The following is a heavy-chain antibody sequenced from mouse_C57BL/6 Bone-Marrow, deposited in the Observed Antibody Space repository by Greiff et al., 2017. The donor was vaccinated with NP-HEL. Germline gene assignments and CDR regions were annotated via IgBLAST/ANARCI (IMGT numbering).Heavy chain of an antibody. V-gene: IGHV1-64*01. CDR3: AGTIVTCPLGFAY. J-gene: IGHJ3*01. CDR2: IHPNSGST. Sequence: QVQLQQSGAELVKPGASVKLSCKASGYTFTSYWMHWVKQRPGQGLEWIGMIHPNSGSTNYNEKFKSKATLTVDKSSSTAYMQLSSLTSEDSAVYYCAGTIVTCPLGFAYWGQGTLVTVSA. CDR1: GYTFTSYW. D-gene: IGHD2-5*01.